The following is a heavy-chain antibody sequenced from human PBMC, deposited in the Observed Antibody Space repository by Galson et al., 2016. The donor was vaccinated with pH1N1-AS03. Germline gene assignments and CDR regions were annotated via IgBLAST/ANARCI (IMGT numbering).Heavy chain of an antibody. V-gene: IGHV4-39*07. CDR2: VYYDGNT. CDR3: ARTRAARPADAFDV. D-gene: IGHD6-6*01. CDR1: GDSTNINTCY. Sequence: SETLSLTCIVSGDSTNINTCYWGWIRQPPGKGLEWIGSVYYDGNTYYNPSLKSRATISVDPSKNLFSLKLTSVTAADTAVYFCARTRAARPADAFDVWGQGTTVTVS. J-gene: IGHJ3*01.